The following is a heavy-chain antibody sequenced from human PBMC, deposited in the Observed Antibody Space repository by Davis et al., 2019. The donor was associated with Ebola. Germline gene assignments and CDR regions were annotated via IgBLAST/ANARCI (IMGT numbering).Heavy chain of an antibody. J-gene: IGHJ4*02. CDR2: ISAYNGNT. CDR1: GYTFTSYG. D-gene: IGHD2-15*01. CDR3: ARDIYCSGGSCYSVGVDY. Sequence: ASVKVSCKASGYTFTSYGISWVRQAPGQGLEWMGWISAYNGNTNYAQKLQGRVTMTTDTSTSTAYMELRSLRSDDTAVYYCARDIYCSGGSCYSVGVDYWGQGTLVTVTS. V-gene: IGHV1-18*01.